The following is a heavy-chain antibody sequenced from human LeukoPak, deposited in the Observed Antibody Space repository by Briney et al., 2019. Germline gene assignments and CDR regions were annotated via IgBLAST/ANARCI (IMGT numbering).Heavy chain of an antibody. D-gene: IGHD1-26*01. CDR2: IYYSGST. V-gene: IGHV4-39*01. J-gene: IGHJ4*02. Sequence: PSETLSLTCTVSGGSISSSSYYWGWIRQPPGKGLEWIGSIYYSGSTYYNPSLKSRVTISVDTSKNQFSLKLSSVTAADTAVYYCALLNQWELLPSDYWGQGTLVTVSS. CDR1: GGSISSSSYY. CDR3: ALLNQWELLPSDY.